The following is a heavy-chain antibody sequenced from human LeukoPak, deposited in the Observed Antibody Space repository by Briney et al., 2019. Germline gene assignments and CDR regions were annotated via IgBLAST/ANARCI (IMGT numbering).Heavy chain of an antibody. D-gene: IGHD2-15*01. CDR2: ISGSGAST. V-gene: IGHV3-23*01. CDR3: AKDVGKWGSLHFFDY. CDR1: GFTLSTNA. Sequence: PGGSLRLSCLTSGFTLSTNAMSWVRQAPGKGLEWISGISGSGASTYYADSVKGRFTISRVDSRSTLYLQMNSLRGDDTAVYYCAKDVGKWGSLHFFDYWGQGTLVTVSS. J-gene: IGHJ4*02.